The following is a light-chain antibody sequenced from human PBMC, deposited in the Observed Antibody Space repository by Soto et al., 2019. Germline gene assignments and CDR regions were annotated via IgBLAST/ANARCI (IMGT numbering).Light chain of an antibody. J-gene: IGKJ1*01. CDR3: QQYGSSPRT. CDR1: QSVSSSY. CDR2: GAS. V-gene: IGKV3-20*01. Sequence: EIVLTQSPGTLSLSPGERATLSCRASQSVSSSYLAWYQQKPGQAPRLLIYGASSRATGIPDRFSGSGSGTDFTITISRLEPEDFAVYYCQQYGSSPRTFGQGTK.